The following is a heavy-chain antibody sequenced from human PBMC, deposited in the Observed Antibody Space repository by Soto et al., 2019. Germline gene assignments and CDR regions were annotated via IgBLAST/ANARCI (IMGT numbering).Heavy chain of an antibody. V-gene: IGHV1-18*01. Sequence: EASVKVSCKASGYTFTSYGISWVRQAPGQGLEWMGWMSPNNGNTSYAQKLQGRVTMTTDTSTSTAYMELRSLRSDDTAVYYCARVVYYDILTGYYDFDYWGQGTLVTVSS. J-gene: IGHJ4*02. CDR3: ARVVYYDILTGYYDFDY. D-gene: IGHD3-9*01. CDR2: MSPNNGNT. CDR1: GYTFTSYG.